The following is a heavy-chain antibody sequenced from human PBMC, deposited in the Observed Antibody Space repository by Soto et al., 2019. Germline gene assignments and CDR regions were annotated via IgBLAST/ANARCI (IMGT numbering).Heavy chain of an antibody. V-gene: IGHV1-18*01. CDR3: ARVVISGWYRGNWFDP. J-gene: IGHJ5*02. Sequence: QVQLVRSGAEVKKPGASVKVSCKASGYTFTSYGISWVRQAPGQGLEWMGWISAYNGNTNYAQKLQGRVTMTTDTSTSTAYMELRSLRSDDTAVYYCARVVISGWYRGNWFDPWGQGTLVTVSS. D-gene: IGHD6-19*01. CDR1: GYTFTSYG. CDR2: ISAYNGNT.